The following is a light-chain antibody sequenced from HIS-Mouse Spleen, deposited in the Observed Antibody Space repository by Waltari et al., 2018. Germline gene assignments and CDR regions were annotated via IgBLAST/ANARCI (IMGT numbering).Light chain of an antibody. CDR2: AAS. CDR1: QGISSY. J-gene: IGKJ1*01. V-gene: IGKV1-9*01. CDR3: QQLNSYPPT. Sequence: DIQLTQSPSFLSVSVGVRVTITCRASQGISSYLARYQQKPGKAPKLLIYAASTLQSGVPSRFSGSGSGTEFTLTISSLQPEDFATYDCQQLNSYPPTCGQGTKVVIK.